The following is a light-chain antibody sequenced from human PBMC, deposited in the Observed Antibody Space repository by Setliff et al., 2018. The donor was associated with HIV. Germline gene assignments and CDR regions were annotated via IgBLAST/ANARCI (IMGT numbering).Light chain of an antibody. CDR3: SSYAGSNNL. Sequence: QSALTQPPSASGSPGQSVTISCTGTSSDVGGYNYVSWCQQHPGKAPKLMIYEVSKRPSGVPDRFSGSKSGNTASLTVSGLQAEDEADYYCSSYAGSNNLFGGGTKVTVL. V-gene: IGLV2-8*01. J-gene: IGLJ2*01. CDR2: EVS. CDR1: SSDVGGYNY.